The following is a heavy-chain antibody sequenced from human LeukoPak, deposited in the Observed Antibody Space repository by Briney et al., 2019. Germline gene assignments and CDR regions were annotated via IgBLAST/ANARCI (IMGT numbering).Heavy chain of an antibody. J-gene: IGHJ4*02. CDR1: GYTFTSYD. CDR2: MNPNSGNT. D-gene: IGHD6-13*01. Sequence: ASVKVSCKASGYTFTSYDINWVRQATGQGLEWMGWMNPNSGNTGYAQKLQGRVTMTTDTSTSTAYMELRSLRSDDTAVYYCARDEGYSSSWYDYWGQGTLVTVSS. V-gene: IGHV1-8*01. CDR3: ARDEGYSSSWYDY.